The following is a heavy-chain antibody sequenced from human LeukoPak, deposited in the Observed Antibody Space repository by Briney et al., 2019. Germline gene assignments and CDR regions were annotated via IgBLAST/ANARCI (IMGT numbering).Heavy chain of an antibody. CDR3: ARSMLGYCSSTSCYALVRFDP. Sequence: SETLSLTCTVSGGSISSSSYYWGWLRQPPGKGLEWIGSIYYSGSTYDNPSLKSRVTISVDTSKNQFSLKLSSVTAADTTVYYCARSMLGYCSSTSCYALVRFDPWGQGTLVTVSS. CDR2: IYYSGST. D-gene: IGHD2-2*01. J-gene: IGHJ5*02. V-gene: IGHV4-39*01. CDR1: GGSISSSSYY.